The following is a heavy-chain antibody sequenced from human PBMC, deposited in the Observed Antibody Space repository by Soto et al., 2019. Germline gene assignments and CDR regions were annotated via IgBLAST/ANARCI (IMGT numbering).Heavy chain of an antibody. D-gene: IGHD3-9*01. J-gene: IGHJ3*02. CDR2: SSAYNGNT. V-gene: IGHV1-18*01. CDR1: GYTFTSYG. Sequence: QVQLVQSGAEVKKPGASVKVSCKASGYTFTSYGISWVRPAPVQGLEWMGGSSAYNGNTNYAQKLQGRVTMTTDTSTSTAYMELRSLRSDDTAVYYCARDDILTGYYPPERVHDAFDSLGQGTMVTVSS. CDR3: ARDDILTGYYPPERVHDAFDS.